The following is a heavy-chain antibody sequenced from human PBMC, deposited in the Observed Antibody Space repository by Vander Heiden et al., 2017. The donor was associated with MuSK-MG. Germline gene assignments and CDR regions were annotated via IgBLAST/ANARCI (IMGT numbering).Heavy chain of an antibody. V-gene: IGHV3-30*04. D-gene: IGHD3-22*01. CDR2: ISNDGSNK. CDR1: GFTFSSYA. CDR3: ARGFYYDSSGYWDY. Sequence: QVQLVESGGGVVQPGRCLRLSCAASGFTFSSYAMHWVRQAPGKGLEWVAVISNDGSNKYYAGSGKGRFTISRDNSKNTLYLQMNSLRAEDTALYYCARGFYYDSSGYWDYWGQGTLVTVSS. J-gene: IGHJ4*02.